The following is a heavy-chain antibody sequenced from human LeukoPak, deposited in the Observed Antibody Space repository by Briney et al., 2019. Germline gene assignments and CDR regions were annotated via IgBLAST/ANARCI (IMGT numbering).Heavy chain of an antibody. V-gene: IGHV3-74*01. CDR3: ARGRRHWNDPNGDAFDI. Sequence: GGSVRLSCAASGFTFSSYWMHWVRQAPGEGLVWVSRINSDGSSTSYADSVKGRFTISRDNAKNTLYLQMNSLRAEDTAVYYCARGRRHWNDPNGDAFDIWGQGTMVTVSS. CDR2: INSDGSST. J-gene: IGHJ3*02. CDR1: GFTFSSYW. D-gene: IGHD1-1*01.